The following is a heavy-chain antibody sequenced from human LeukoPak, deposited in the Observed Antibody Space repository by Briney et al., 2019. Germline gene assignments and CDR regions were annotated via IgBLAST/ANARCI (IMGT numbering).Heavy chain of an antibody. CDR2: INHSGST. CDR1: GGSISSYY. CDR3: ARGPLTIFGVVIKGGYFDY. J-gene: IGHJ4*02. V-gene: IGHV4-34*01. D-gene: IGHD3-3*01. Sequence: ASETLSLTCTVSGGSISSYYWSWIRQPPGKGLEWIGEINHSGSTNYNPSLKSRVTISVDTSKNQFSLKLSSVTAADTAVYYCARGPLTIFGVVIKGGYFDYWGQGTLVTVSS.